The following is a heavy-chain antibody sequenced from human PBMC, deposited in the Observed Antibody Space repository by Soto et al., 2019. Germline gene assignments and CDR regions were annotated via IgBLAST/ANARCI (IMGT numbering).Heavy chain of an antibody. CDR1: GFTFSSYS. Sequence: GGSLRLSCAASGFTFSSYSMNWVRQAPGKGLEWVSSISSSSSYIYYADSVKGRFTISRDNAKNSLYLQMNSLRAEDTAVYYCARGPPTIWSGYFDHWGRGTLVTVSS. CDR3: ARGPPTIWSGYFDH. V-gene: IGHV3-21*01. CDR2: ISSSSSYI. D-gene: IGHD3-3*01. J-gene: IGHJ4*02.